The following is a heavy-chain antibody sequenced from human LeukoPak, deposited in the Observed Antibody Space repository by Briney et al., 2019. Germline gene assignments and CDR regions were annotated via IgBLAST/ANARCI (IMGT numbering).Heavy chain of an antibody. CDR2: ISQDGSEK. D-gene: IGHD3-10*01. V-gene: IGHV3-7*01. CDR1: GFTFSSYW. CDR3: ASEGEYYFGYFH. Sequence: GGSLRLSCAASGFTFSSYWMTWVRQAPGKGLEWVANISQDGSEKNCVDSVKGRFTISRDNAKSSLYLQMNSLRAEDTAIYYCASEGEYYFGYFHWGQGSLVTVSS. J-gene: IGHJ4*02.